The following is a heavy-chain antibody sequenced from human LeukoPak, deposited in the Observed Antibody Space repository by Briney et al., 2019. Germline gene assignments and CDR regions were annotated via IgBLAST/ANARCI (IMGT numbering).Heavy chain of an antibody. CDR3: AKGLWFGELSTY. CDR1: GFTFSSYA. Sequence: GGSLRLSCAASGFTFSSYAMHWVRQAPGKGLEWVAVISYDGSNKYYADSVKGRFTISRDNSKNTLYLQMNSLRAEDTAVYYCAKGLWFGELSTYWGQGTLVTVSS. CDR2: ISYDGSNK. D-gene: IGHD3-10*01. J-gene: IGHJ4*02. V-gene: IGHV3-30*04.